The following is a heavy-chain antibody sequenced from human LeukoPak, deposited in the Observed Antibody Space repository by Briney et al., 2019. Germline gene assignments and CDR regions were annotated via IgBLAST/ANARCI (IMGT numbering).Heavy chain of an antibody. V-gene: IGHV1-8*01. CDR3: ARHPRFDSSSWYPWFDP. D-gene: IGHD6-13*01. CDR2: MNPNSGNT. J-gene: IGHJ5*02. CDR1: GYTFTSYD. Sequence: ASVKVSCKASGYTFTSYDINWVRQATGQGLEWMGWMNPNSGNTDYAQKFQGRVTMTRNTSISTAYMKLSSLRSEDTAVYYCARHPRFDSSSWYPWFDPWRQGTLVTVSS.